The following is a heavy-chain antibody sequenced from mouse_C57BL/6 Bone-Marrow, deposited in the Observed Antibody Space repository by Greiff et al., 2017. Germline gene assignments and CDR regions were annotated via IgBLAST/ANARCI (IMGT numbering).Heavy chain of an antibody. Sequence: QVQLQQPGAELVTPGASVKMSCKASGYTFTSYWITWVKQRPGQGLEWIGDIYPGSGSTNYNEKFKSKATLTVDTSSSTAYMQLSSLTSEDSAVYYCARRESSGYYFDDWGQGTTLTVSS. J-gene: IGHJ2*01. D-gene: IGHD3-2*02. V-gene: IGHV1-55*01. CDR2: IYPGSGST. CDR1: GYTFTSYW. CDR3: ARRESSGYYFDD.